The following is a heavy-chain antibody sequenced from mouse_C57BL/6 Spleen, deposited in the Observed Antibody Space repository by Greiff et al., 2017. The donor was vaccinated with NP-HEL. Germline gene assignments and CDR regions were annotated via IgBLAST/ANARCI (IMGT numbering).Heavy chain of an antibody. D-gene: IGHD2-5*01. CDR3: VRESKGNWYFDV. CDR1: GFSFNTYA. V-gene: IGHV10-1*01. Sequence: EVMLVESGGGLVQPKGSLKLSCAASGFSFNTYAMNWVRQAPGKGLEWVARIRSKSNNYATYYADSVKDRFTISRDDSESMLYLQMNNLKTEDTAMYYCVRESKGNWYFDVWGTGTTVTVSS. CDR2: IRSKSNNYAT. J-gene: IGHJ1*03.